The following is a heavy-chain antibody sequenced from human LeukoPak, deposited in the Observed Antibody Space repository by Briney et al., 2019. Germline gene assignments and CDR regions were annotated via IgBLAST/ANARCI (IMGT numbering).Heavy chain of an antibody. D-gene: IGHD3-10*01. CDR1: GLTLSNYG. J-gene: IGHJ4*02. CDR2: ISERGGST. CDR3: AKRGIVIRAVIIIGFHKEAYYFDY. V-gene: IGHV3-23*01. Sequence: GGSLRLSCVVSGLTLSNYGMSWVRQAPGKGLEWVSGISERGGSTNYADSVRGRFIISRDTSKNTVYLQMNSLRVEDTAVYFCAKRGIVIRAVIIIGFHKEAYYFDYWGQGILVTVSS.